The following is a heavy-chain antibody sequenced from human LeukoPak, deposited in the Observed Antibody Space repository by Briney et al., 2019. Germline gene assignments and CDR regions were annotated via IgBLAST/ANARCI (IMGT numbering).Heavy chain of an antibody. CDR1: GYTFTSYA. Sequence: ASVKVSCKASGYTFTSYAMNWVRQAPGQGLEWMGWINTNTGNPTYAQGFTGRFVFSLDTSVSTAYLQISSLKAGDTAVYYCARSAITFWSGYTHSYWYFDLWGRGTLVTVSS. D-gene: IGHD3-3*01. V-gene: IGHV7-4-1*02. J-gene: IGHJ2*01. CDR2: INTNTGNP. CDR3: ARSAITFWSGYTHSYWYFDL.